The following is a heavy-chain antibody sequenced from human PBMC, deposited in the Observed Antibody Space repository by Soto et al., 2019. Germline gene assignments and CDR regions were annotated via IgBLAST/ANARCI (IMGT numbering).Heavy chain of an antibody. V-gene: IGHV3-23*01. Sequence: LRLSCAASGFTFSSYAMSWVRQAPGKGLEWVSAISGSGGSTYYADSVKGRFTISRDNSKNTLYLQMNSLRAEDTAVYYCAKSGGYSYGYDGDWFDPWGQGTLVTVSS. J-gene: IGHJ5*02. CDR1: GFTFSSYA. D-gene: IGHD5-18*01. CDR3: AKSGGYSYGYDGDWFDP. CDR2: ISGSGGST.